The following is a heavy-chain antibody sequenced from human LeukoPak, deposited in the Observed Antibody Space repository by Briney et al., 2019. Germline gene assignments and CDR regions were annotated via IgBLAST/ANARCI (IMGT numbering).Heavy chain of an antibody. CDR2: IYHSGST. CDR1: GGSFSGYY. J-gene: IGHJ6*02. CDR3: ARGTSTTEGAYGMDV. D-gene: IGHD1-26*01. Sequence: SETLSLTCAVYGGSFSGYYWSWIRQPPGKGLEWIGYIYHSGSTYYNPSLKSRLTISIDTSKNQFSLKLSSVTAADTAVYYCARGTSTTEGAYGMDVWGQGTTVTVSS. V-gene: IGHV4-34*01.